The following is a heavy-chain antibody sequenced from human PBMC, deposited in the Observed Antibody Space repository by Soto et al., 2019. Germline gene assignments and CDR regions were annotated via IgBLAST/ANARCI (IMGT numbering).Heavy chain of an antibody. CDR1: GGTFTSDT. V-gene: IGHV1-69*08. CDR2: IVPILGTG. CDR3: AREEGSYNMWTSPFYSMDV. Sequence: QVQLVQSGPEVKKSGSSVKVSCKLSGGTFTSDTISWLRLAPGQGLEWMGRIVPILGTGNYAQKFQGRVTITEDRSTNTGYMELTSLTSEDTAIYYCAREEGSYNMWTSPFYSMDVWGNGATVTVSS. J-gene: IGHJ6*03. D-gene: IGHD3-10*01.